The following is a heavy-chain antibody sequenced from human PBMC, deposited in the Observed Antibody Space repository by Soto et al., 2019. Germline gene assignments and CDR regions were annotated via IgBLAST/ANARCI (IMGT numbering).Heavy chain of an antibody. CDR3: VRESGAAADC. D-gene: IGHD6-25*01. J-gene: IGHJ4*02. CDR2: IKTDGDAA. V-gene: IGHV3-74*01. CDR1: GFTFDGHW. Sequence: ESGGVLVQPGGSLRLSCVASGFTFDGHWMHWVRQAPGEGLVWVSRIKTDGDAATYADSVNGRLTNSRDNTKNPVYLQMNRMRADDTAVYFCVRESGAAADCWCQGTLVTVSS.